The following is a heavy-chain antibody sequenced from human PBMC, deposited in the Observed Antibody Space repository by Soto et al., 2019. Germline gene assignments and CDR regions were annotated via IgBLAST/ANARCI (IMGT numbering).Heavy chain of an antibody. CDR2: IDTSTYI. J-gene: IGHJ6*02. CDR3: ARVGVQYYYYGMDV. CDR1: GFTFSNYR. V-gene: IGHV3-21*01. Sequence: EVQLVESGGGLDKRGGSLRLSCAASGFTFSNYRMNWVRQAPGKGLEWVSSIDTSTYIHYADSVKGRFTISRDNAKNSLSLQMNSLRAEDTAIYFCARVGVQYYYYGMDVWGQGTTVTVSS. D-gene: IGHD3-10*01.